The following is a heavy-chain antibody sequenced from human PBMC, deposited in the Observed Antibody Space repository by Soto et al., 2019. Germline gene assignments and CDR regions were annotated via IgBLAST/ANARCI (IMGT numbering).Heavy chain of an antibody. CDR2: IHGNGGGT. Sequence: EVQLLESGGGLVQPGGSLRLSCAASGLNFRNYAMSLVRQAPGKGLEWVSSIHGNGGGTYYADSVKGRFTVSRDDSKETLYLQLSRLRVDDTAIYYCAKDAVAQNGVWDCFDPWGQGTLVTVSS. CDR1: GLNFRNYA. CDR3: AKDAVAQNGVWDCFDP. D-gene: IGHD3-16*01. J-gene: IGHJ5*02. V-gene: IGHV3-23*01.